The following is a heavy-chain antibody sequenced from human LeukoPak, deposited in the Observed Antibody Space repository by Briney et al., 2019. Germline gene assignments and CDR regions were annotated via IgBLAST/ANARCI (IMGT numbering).Heavy chain of an antibody. J-gene: IGHJ5*02. CDR3: ATDLIHYYASGAKT. CDR2: ISSSGNYI. V-gene: IGHV3-21*01. CDR1: GFTFISYS. D-gene: IGHD3-10*01. Sequence: GGSLRLSCAASGFTFISYSMTWVRQAPGKGLEWVSSISSSGNYIYYADSMKGRFAISRDNAKNSLYLQMNSLRAEDTAVYYCATDLIHYYASGAKTWGQGTLVTVSS.